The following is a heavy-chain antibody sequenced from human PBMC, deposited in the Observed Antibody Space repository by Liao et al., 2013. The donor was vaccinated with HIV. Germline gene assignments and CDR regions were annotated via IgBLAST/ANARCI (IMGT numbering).Heavy chain of an antibody. CDR3: ARVGYSNSFGYYYHYYMDV. CDR1: GGSMNNYY. D-gene: IGHD5-18*01. Sequence: QVQLQESGSGLVKPSETLSLTCTVSGGSMNNYYWSWIRQPPGKGLEWVGYIFYSGSTIYNPSFKSRVTISVDTSKNQFSLKLSSVTAADTAVYYCARVGYSNSFGYYYHYYMDVWGNGATVTVSS. CDR2: IFYSGST. J-gene: IGHJ6*03. V-gene: IGHV4-59*01.